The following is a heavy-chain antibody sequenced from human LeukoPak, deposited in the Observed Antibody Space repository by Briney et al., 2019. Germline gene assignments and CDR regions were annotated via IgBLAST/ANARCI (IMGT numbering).Heavy chain of an antibody. D-gene: IGHD3-10*01. CDR1: GFTLSTHG. J-gene: IGHJ6*02. Sequence: GGSLRLSRAGEGFTLSTHGMSWVRQAPGKGLEWVSSISSRDTTTNYADSVKGRFTISRDGSKNTLYLHLNSLRAEDTAVYYCARAPPWFGDKHYGLDVWGQGTTVTVSS. CDR2: ISSRDTTT. CDR3: ARAPPWFGDKHYGLDV. V-gene: IGHV3-23*01.